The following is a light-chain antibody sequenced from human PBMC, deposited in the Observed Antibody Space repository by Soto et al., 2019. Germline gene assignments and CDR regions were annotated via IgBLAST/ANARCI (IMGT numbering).Light chain of an antibody. CDR2: LNSDGSH. V-gene: IGLV4-69*01. CDR1: SGHSSYA. J-gene: IGLJ3*02. CDR3: QTWSTGIRV. Sequence: QSVLTQSPSASASLGASVKLTCTLSSGHSSYAIAWHQQQPEKGPRYLMKLNSDGSHSKGDGIPDRFSGSSSGTERYLTISSRQSEDEADYYCQTWSTGIRVFGGGTKVTVL.